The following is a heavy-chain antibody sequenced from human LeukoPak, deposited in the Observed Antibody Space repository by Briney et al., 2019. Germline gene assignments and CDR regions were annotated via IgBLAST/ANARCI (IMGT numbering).Heavy chain of an antibody. Sequence: PGGSLRLSCAASGFTFSSYSMNWVRQAPGKGLEWVSSISSSSSYIYYADSVKGRFTISRDNAKNSLYLQMNSLRAEDTALYYCARAYGDPPGNYYYYMDVWGKGTTVTVSS. CDR2: ISSSSSYI. CDR1: GFTFSSYS. D-gene: IGHD4-17*01. CDR3: ARAYGDPPGNYYYYMDV. J-gene: IGHJ6*03. V-gene: IGHV3-21*04.